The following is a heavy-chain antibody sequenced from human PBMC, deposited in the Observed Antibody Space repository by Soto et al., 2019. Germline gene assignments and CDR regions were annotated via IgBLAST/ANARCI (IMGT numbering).Heavy chain of an antibody. CDR1: GGSISSYY. D-gene: IGHD5-12*01. CDR2: IYYSGST. CDR3: ARGYSGYDSGFDY. J-gene: IGHJ4*02. Sequence: SETLSLTCTVSGGSISSYYWSWIRQPPGKGLEWIGYIYYSGSTNYNPSLKSRVTISVDTSKNQFSLKLSSVTAADTAVYYCARGYSGYDSGFDYWGQGTLVTVS. V-gene: IGHV4-59*01.